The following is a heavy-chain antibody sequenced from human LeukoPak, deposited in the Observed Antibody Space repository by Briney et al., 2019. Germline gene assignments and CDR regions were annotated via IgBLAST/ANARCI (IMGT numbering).Heavy chain of an antibody. CDR2: IKQDGSEE. D-gene: IGHD5-24*01. J-gene: IGHJ4*02. Sequence: GGSLRLSCAASGFTFRSYWMGWVRQAPRMGLEWVAHIKQDGSEEYYVDSVRGRFTISRNNARNSLYLQVNRPRAEDTAVYYCAKSGYNRFDYWGQGTLVTVSS. CDR1: GFTFRSYW. CDR3: AKSGYNRFDY. V-gene: IGHV3-7*03.